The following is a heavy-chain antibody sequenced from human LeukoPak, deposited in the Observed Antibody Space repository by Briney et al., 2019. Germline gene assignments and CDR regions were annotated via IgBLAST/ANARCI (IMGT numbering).Heavy chain of an antibody. CDR1: GYTFTGYY. J-gene: IGHJ4*02. V-gene: IGHV1-2*02. CDR2: INPNSGGT. CDR3: APCGAAAGTDLDY. D-gene: IGHD6-13*01. Sequence: ASVKVSCKASGYTFTGYYMHWVRQAPGQGLEWMGWINPNSGGTNYAQKFQGRVTMTRDTSISTAYMELSRLRSDDTAVYYCAPCGAAAGTDLDYWGQGTLVTVSS.